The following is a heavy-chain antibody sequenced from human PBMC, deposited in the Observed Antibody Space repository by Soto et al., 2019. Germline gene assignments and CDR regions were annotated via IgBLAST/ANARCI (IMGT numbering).Heavy chain of an antibody. CDR1: GFTFSSYS. Sequence: SLRLSCAASGFTFSSYSMNWVRQAPGKGLEWVSYISSSSSTIYYADSVKGRFTISRDNAKNSLYLQMNSLRAEDTAVYYCARESYYGSGSYYNAQNDAFDIWGQGTMVTVSS. CDR3: ARESYYGSGSYYNAQNDAFDI. D-gene: IGHD3-10*01. CDR2: ISSSSSTI. V-gene: IGHV3-48*01. J-gene: IGHJ3*02.